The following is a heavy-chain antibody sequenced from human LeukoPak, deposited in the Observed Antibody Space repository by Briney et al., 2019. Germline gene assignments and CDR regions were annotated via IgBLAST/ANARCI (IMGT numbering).Heavy chain of an antibody. V-gene: IGHV3-21*01. J-gene: IGHJ4*02. Sequence: PGGSLRLSCAASGFTFSSYSMNWVRQAPGKGLEWVSSISSSSSYIYYADSVKGRSTISRDNAKNSLYLQMNSLRAEDTAVYYCARDEEGMSDSSGYTYWGQGTLVTVSS. CDR1: GFTFSSYS. CDR2: ISSSSSYI. CDR3: ARDEEGMSDSSGYTY. D-gene: IGHD3-22*01.